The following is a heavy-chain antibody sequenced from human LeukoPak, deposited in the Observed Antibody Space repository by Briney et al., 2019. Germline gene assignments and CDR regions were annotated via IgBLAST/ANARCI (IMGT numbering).Heavy chain of an antibody. CDR3: VRSGYDYDWFDP. CDR1: GYTFTNNY. Sequence: ASVKVSCKASGYTFTNNYMHWVRQAPGQGLEWMGIINTSGGSTNYAQKFQGRVTMTRDTSTSTVYMELSSLRSEDTAVYYCVRSGYDYDWFDPWGQGTLVTVSS. D-gene: IGHD5-12*01. V-gene: IGHV1-46*01. J-gene: IGHJ5*02. CDR2: INTSGGST.